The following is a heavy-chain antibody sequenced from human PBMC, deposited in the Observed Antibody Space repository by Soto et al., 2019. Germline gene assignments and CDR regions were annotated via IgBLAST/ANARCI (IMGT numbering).Heavy chain of an antibody. CDR1: GDSISNSRFY. V-gene: IGHV4-39*01. Sequence: SETLSLTCSVSGDSISNSRFYWAWIRQPPGEGLEWIGSIYHTGNAYYNPSLKSRVTISVDTSKNQFSLKLTSVTAADAALYYCXRDFFXSSXXTTXWFXPWGQGTLVXVSS. CDR3: XRDFFXSSXXTTXWFXP. J-gene: IGHJ5*02. D-gene: IGHD3-22*01. CDR2: IYHTGNA.